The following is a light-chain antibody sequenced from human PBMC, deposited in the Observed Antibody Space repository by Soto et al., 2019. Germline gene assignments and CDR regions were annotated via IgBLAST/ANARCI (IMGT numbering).Light chain of an antibody. CDR3: QQRSNWPQIT. CDR1: QTVSSY. Sequence: EIVFTQSPATPSLSPGERATLSCRASQTVSSYLLWYQQKPGQAHRLLIYDASNRASGTPARFSGSGSETDFTLTISSLEPEDFAVYYCQQRSNWPQITLGQGTRREIK. V-gene: IGKV3-11*01. CDR2: DAS. J-gene: IGKJ5*01.